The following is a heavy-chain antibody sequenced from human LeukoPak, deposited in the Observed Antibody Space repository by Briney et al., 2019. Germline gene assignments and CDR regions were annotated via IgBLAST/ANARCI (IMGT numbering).Heavy chain of an antibody. CDR2: IIPIFGTA. CDR1: GGTFSSYA. Sequence: SVTVSCKASGGTFSSYAISWVRQAPGQGLEWMGGIIPIFGTANYAQKFQGRVTITADESTSTAYMELSSLRSEDTAVYYCAREGYCSSTSCYRVDIWGQGTMVTVSS. CDR3: AREGYCSSTSCYRVDI. D-gene: IGHD2-2*01. V-gene: IGHV1-69*13. J-gene: IGHJ3*02.